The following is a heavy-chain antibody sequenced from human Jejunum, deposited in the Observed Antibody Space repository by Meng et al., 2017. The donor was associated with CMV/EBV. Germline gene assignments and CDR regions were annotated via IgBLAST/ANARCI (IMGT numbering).Heavy chain of an antibody. J-gene: IGHJ4*02. CDR3: AKDLFYDGSGYYLGN. V-gene: IGHV3-23*03. Sequence: GFTFSTYAMAWVRQAPGKGLEWVSLIYSGGSTTYYADAVKGRFTISRDDSKNTLYLQMNSLRAEDTAIYYCAKDLFYDGSGYYLGNWGQGALVTVSS. CDR2: IYSGGSTT. CDR1: GFTFSTYA. D-gene: IGHD3-22*01.